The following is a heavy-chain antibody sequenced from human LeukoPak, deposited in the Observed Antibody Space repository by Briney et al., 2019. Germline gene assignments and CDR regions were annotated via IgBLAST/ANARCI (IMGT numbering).Heavy chain of an antibody. CDR1: GFTFSDYY. CDR3: ARVPPYYYDSSGYLFYYFDY. CDR2: ISTSGSTI. D-gene: IGHD3-22*01. J-gene: IGHJ4*02. V-gene: IGHV3-11*01. Sequence: PGGSLRLSCAAPGFTFSDYYMSWIRQAPGKGLEGVSNISTSGSTIYYADSVKGQFTISRDNAKDSLYLQMNSLRAEDTAVYYCARVPPYYYDSSGYLFYYFDYWGQGTLVTVSS.